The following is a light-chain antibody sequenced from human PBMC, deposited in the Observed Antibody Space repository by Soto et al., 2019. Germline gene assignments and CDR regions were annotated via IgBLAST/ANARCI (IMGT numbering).Light chain of an antibody. CDR2: SAS. CDR3: QQRSEWPRT. V-gene: IGKV3-15*01. J-gene: IGKJ1*01. CDR1: QSISDT. Sequence: EIVMTQSPATLSVSPGGRATLSCRASQSISDTLAWYQQKPGQAPRLLIYSASRRATGFPGRFSGSGSGTDFTLTISSLQSEDLAVYYCQQRSEWPRTFGRGTKV.